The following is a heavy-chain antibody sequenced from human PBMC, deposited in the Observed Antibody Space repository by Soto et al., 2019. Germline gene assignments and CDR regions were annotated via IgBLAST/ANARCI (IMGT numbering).Heavy chain of an antibody. V-gene: IGHV4-31*03. CDR2: IYYSGST. Sequence: SETLSLTCTVSGGSISIGGYYWSWIRQHPGKGLEWIGYIYYSGSTYYNPSLKSRVTISVDTSKNQFSLKLSSVTAADTAVYYCARGINGGPFDYWGQGTLVTVSS. J-gene: IGHJ4*02. D-gene: IGHD4-17*01. CDR1: GGSISIGGYY. CDR3: ARGINGGPFDY.